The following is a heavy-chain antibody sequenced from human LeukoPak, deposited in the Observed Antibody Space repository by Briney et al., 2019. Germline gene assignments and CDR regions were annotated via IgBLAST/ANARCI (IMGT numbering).Heavy chain of an antibody. V-gene: IGHV4-38-2*02. D-gene: IGHD6-19*01. CDR1: GYSISSGYY. J-gene: IGHJ4*02. Sequence: SETLSLTCTVSGYSISSGYYWGWIRQPPGKGLEWIGSFYHSGSTYYNPSLKSRVTISVDTSKNQFSLKLSSVTAADTAIYYCARGYLGGWSSDYWGQGTLVTVSS. CDR2: FYHSGST. CDR3: ARGYLGGWSSDY.